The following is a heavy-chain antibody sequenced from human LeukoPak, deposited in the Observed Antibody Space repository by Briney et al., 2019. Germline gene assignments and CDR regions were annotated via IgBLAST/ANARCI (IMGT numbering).Heavy chain of an antibody. J-gene: IGHJ4*02. CDR3: VRETGWYDY. CDR1: GFTFSRYP. CDR2: ISSNGYA. Sequence: GGSLRLSCAASGFTFSRYPMHWVRQAPEKGLEYVSAISSNGYAYYGNSVKGRFTTSRDKSKSTLYLQMDSLRVDDTAVYYCVRETGWYDYWGQGTLVTVSS. D-gene: IGHD6-19*01. V-gene: IGHV3-64*01.